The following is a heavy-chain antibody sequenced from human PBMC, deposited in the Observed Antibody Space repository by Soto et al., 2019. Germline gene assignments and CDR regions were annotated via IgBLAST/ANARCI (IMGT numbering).Heavy chain of an antibody. CDR2: ISYDGSNK. V-gene: IGHV3-30*18. CDR3: AKDFLYLGGVILEKTVDY. D-gene: IGHD3-16*02. CDR1: GFTFSSYG. J-gene: IGHJ4*02. Sequence: QVQLVESGGGVVQPGRSLRLSCASSGFTFSSYGMHWVRQTPGKGLEWVAVISYDGSNKYYADSVKGRFTISRDNFKNTLYLQMNSLRAEDTAVYYSAKDFLYLGGVILEKTVDYWGQGTLVTVSS.